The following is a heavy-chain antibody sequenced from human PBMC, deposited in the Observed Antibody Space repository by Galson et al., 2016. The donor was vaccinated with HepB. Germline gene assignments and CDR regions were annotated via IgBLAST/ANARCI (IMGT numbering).Heavy chain of an antibody. D-gene: IGHD2-2*03. CDR3: AKHMDNCSPALSGMGV. V-gene: IGHV3-23*01. Sequence: SLRLSCAASGFTFNNYAMGWVRQAPGKGLEWVSFASGSGGAIFYADSVRGRFTVSRDDPQQMVYLLMNSLRAQDTALYYCAKHMDNCSPALSGMGVWGQGTTVTVSS. CDR2: ASGSGGAI. CDR1: GFTFNNYA. J-gene: IGHJ6*02.